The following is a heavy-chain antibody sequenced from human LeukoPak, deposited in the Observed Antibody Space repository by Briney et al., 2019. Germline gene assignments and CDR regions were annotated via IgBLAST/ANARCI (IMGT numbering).Heavy chain of an antibody. CDR3: ARDGYCSGGSCRTDAFDI. CDR1: GFTFSSYW. Sequence: GRSLRLSCAASGFTFSSYWMHWVRQAPGKGLVWVSRINSDGSSTSYADSVKGRFTISRDNAKNALYLQMNSLRAEDTAVHYCARDGYCSGGSCRTDAFDIWGQGTMVTVSS. CDR2: INSDGSST. D-gene: IGHD2-15*01. J-gene: IGHJ3*02. V-gene: IGHV3-74*01.